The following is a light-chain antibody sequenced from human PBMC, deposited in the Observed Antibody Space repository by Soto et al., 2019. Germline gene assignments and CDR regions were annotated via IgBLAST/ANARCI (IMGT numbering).Light chain of an antibody. J-gene: IGKJ4*01. CDR3: QQYGSSPVT. Sequence: EIVLTQSPGTLSLSPGERATLSCRASQTVGSSFLAWFQHKPGQAPRLLIYGASTRATGIPDRFSGSGSGADFTLTISRLEPEDFAVYYCQQYGSSPVTFGGGTKVDIK. V-gene: IGKV3-20*01. CDR1: QTVGSSF. CDR2: GAS.